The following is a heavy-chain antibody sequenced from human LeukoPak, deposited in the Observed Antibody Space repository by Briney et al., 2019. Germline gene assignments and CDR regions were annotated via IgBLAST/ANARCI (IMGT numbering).Heavy chain of an antibody. V-gene: IGHV6-1*01. D-gene: IGHD6-19*01. CDR1: GDSVSSNSAA. J-gene: IGHJ6*02. CDR3: ARQYSSGWSYYYGLDV. Sequence: SQTLSLTYAISGDSVSSNSAAWNWIRQSPSKGLEWQGRTYYRSKWHNDYTVSVKSRITINPDTSKNQFTLQLNSVTPEDTAVYYCARQYSSGWSYYYGLDVWGQGTTVTVSS. CDR2: TYYRSKWHN.